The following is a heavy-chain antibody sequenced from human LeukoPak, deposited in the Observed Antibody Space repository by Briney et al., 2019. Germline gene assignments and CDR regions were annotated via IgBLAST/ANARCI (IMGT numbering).Heavy chain of an antibody. J-gene: IGHJ4*02. CDR1: GFTFSSYS. Sequence: PGGFLRLSCAASGFTFSSYSMNWVRQAPGKGLEWVSYISSSSSTIYYADSVKGRFTISRDNAKNSLYLQMNSLRAEDTAVYYCARAPVQLERHPSSFDYWGQGTLVTVSS. D-gene: IGHD1-1*01. V-gene: IGHV3-48*01. CDR2: ISSSSSTI. CDR3: ARAPVQLERHPSSFDY.